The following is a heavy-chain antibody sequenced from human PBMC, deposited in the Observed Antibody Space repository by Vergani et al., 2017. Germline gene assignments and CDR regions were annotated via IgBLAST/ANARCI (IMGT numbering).Heavy chain of an antibody. J-gene: IGHJ6*02. V-gene: IGHV3-21*01. CDR1: GFTFSSYS. Sequence: EVQLVESGGGLVKPGGSLRLTCAASGFTFSSYSMNWVRQAPGKGLEWCSSISSSSSYIYYADSVEGRFTISRDNAKNSLYLQMNSLRAEDTAVYYCARDRVFYGYSYGMDVWGQGTTVTVSS. D-gene: IGHD4-17*01. CDR2: ISSSSSYI. CDR3: ARDRVFYGYSYGMDV.